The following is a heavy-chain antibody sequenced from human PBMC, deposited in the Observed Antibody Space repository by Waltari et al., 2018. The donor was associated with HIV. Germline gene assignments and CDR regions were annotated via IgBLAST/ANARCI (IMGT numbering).Heavy chain of an antibody. CDR1: GFTFRSYA. CDR3: ARAPGPLRDFWSGTYWYFDL. CDR2: ISYDGSNK. Sequence: QVQLVESGGGVVQPGRSLRLSCAASGFTFRSYAIHWFRQAPGKGLEWVAVISYDGSNKYYADSVKGRFTISRDNSKNTLYLQMNSLRAEDTAVYYCARAPGPLRDFWSGTYWYFDLWGRGTLVTVSS. D-gene: IGHD3-3*01. J-gene: IGHJ2*01. V-gene: IGHV3-30*04.